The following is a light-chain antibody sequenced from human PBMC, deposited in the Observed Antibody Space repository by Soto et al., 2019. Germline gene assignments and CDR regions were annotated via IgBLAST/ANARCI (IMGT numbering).Light chain of an antibody. J-gene: IGKJ3*01. Sequence: EIVMTQSPATLSVSPGERATLSCRASQSVSSNLAWYQQKPGQAPRLLIYGASTRATGIPARFSGSGSGTEFTLTISSLQSEDFAVYYCHQYNNWPFACGPGTNVDIK. V-gene: IGKV3-15*01. CDR2: GAS. CDR1: QSVSSN. CDR3: HQYNNWPFA.